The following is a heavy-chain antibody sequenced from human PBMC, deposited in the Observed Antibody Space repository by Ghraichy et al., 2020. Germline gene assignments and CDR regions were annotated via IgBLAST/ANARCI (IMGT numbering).Heavy chain of an antibody. J-gene: IGHJ6*02. D-gene: IGHD5-18*01. V-gene: IGHV3-53*01. CDR1: GFTVSSNY. CDR3: ARDVAQLWLGSVYYYGMDV. CDR2: IYSGGST. Sequence: GGSLRLSCAASGFTVSSNYMSWVRQAPGKGLEWVSVIYSGGSTYYADSVKGRFTISRDNSKNTLYLQMNSLRAEDTAVYYCARDVAQLWLGSVYYYGMDVWGQGTTVTVSS.